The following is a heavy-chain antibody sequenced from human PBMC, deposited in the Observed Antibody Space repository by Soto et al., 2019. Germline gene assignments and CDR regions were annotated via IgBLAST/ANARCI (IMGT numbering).Heavy chain of an antibody. V-gene: IGHV3-23*01. D-gene: IGHD6-13*01. Sequence: EVQLLESGGGLVQPGGSLRLSCAASGFTFINYAMSWVRQAPGKGLEWVSTIGGGDGSTYYADSVKGRFTISRDNSNSAMYLQMKSRRVGDTGIYYCAKGILVKPPGTRTFDIWGQGPMVIVSS. CDR1: GFTFINYA. J-gene: IGHJ3*02. CDR2: IGGGDGST. CDR3: AKGILVKPPGTRTFDI.